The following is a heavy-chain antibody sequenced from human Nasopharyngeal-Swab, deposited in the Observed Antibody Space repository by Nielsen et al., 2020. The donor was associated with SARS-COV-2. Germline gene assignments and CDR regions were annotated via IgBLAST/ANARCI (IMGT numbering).Heavy chain of an antibody. Sequence: GESLKISCAASGFTLSSYAMTWVRQAPGKGLEWVSAISGSGRSTYYADSVKGRFTISRDNAKNSLYLQMNSLRDEDTAVYYCARGLMYYDFWSGPSSPYGMDVWGQGTTVTVSS. J-gene: IGHJ6*02. V-gene: IGHV3-23*01. CDR1: GFTLSSYA. CDR3: ARGLMYYDFWSGPSSPYGMDV. D-gene: IGHD3-3*01. CDR2: ISGSGRST.